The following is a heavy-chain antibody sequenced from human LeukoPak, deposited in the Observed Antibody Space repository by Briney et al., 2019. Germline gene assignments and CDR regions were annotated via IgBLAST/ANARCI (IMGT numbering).Heavy chain of an antibody. Sequence: PSETLSFTCTVSGGFISNDCWSWIRQPAGKGLEWIGRIQTSGSTRYNPSLESRVTISLDKSKNEISLKLTSVTAADTAVYYCARGLSPSYDYNYFDPWGQGTLVTVSS. CDR1: GGFISNDC. V-gene: IGHV4-4*07. D-gene: IGHD3-16*01. CDR3: ARGLSPSYDYNYFDP. CDR2: IQTSGST. J-gene: IGHJ5*02.